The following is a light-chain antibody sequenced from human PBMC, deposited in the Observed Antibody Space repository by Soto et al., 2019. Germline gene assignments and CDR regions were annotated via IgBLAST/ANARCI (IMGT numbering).Light chain of an antibody. Sequence: QSVLTQPASVSGSPGQSITISCTGTSSDVGSYNLVSWYQQHPGKAPKLMIYEVSKRPSGVSNRFSGSNSGNTASLTISGLQAEDEADYYCCSYAGSSTFLYVFGTGTKATVL. J-gene: IGLJ1*01. CDR2: EVS. CDR1: SSDVGSYNL. V-gene: IGLV2-23*02. CDR3: CSYAGSSTFLYV.